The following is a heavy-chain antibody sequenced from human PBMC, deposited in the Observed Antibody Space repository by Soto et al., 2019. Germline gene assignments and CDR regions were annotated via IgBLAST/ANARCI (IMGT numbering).Heavy chain of an antibody. V-gene: IGHV3-33*01. D-gene: IGHD6-13*01. CDR2: IWNDGSNS. CDR1: GFTFNNYG. CDR3: ARRQIPPPTRGAANARGGMDV. J-gene: IGHJ6*02. Sequence: QVQLVESGGGVVQPGRSLRLYCAASGFTFNNYGMHWVRQSTGKGLEWLAVIWNDGSNSSYANSVKGRFTISRDNSKNTLYLQMSSLRAEDTAVYYCARRQIPPPTRGAANARGGMDVWGQGTTVTVSS.